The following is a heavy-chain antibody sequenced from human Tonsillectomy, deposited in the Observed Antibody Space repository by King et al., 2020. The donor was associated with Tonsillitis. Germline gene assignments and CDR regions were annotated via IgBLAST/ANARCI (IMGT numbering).Heavy chain of an antibody. CDR3: ARVSNDTSGNDAFDI. CDR2: ISPKTGNT. Sequence: VQLVESGAEVQKPGASVKISCKASRYTFTNYYIHWVRQAPGQGLEWMGLISPKTGNTRYAEKFQGSVTLTRDTPTSTVHMELSSLRSEDTAMFYCARVSNDTSGNDAFDIGGQGTLVTVSS. CDR1: RYTFTNYY. D-gene: IGHD3-22*01. V-gene: IGHV1-46*03. J-gene: IGHJ3*02.